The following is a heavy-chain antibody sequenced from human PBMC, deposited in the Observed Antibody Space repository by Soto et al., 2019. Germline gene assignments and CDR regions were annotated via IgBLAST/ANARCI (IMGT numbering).Heavy chain of an antibody. CDR1: GYSFTSYW. CDR3: ARHTAHCSSTSCQSYYYYYGMDV. D-gene: IGHD2-2*01. CDR2: IYPGDSDT. V-gene: IGHV5-51*01. Sequence: PGESLKIACQGSGYSFTSYWIGWVRQMPGKGLEWMGIIYPGDSDTRYSPSFQGQVTISADKSISTAYLQWSSLKASDTAMYYCARHTAHCSSTSCQSYYYYYGMDVWGQGTTVTVSS. J-gene: IGHJ6*02.